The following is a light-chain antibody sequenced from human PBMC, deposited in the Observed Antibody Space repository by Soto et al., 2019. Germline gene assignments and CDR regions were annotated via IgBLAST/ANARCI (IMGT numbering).Light chain of an antibody. J-gene: IGKJ1*01. CDR3: QQSYSTPPT. V-gene: IGKV1-39*01. Sequence: DIQMTQSPSSLSASVGDRVTITCRASQSISSYLNWYQQKPGKAPKLLIYAASSLQSGVPSRFSGSGSGTDFTLTISSLQPEDFATYYCQQSYSTPPTFCQGTKV. CDR2: AAS. CDR1: QSISSY.